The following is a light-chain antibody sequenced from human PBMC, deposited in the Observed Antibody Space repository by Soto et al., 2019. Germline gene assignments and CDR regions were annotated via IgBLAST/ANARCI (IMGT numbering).Light chain of an antibody. V-gene: IGLV1-44*01. J-gene: IGLJ1*01. CDR2: SNN. CDR1: SSNIGSNS. CDR3: AAWDDSLNGSYV. Sequence: QSVLTQPPSASGTPGQRVTISCSGSSSNIGSNSVTWYQQLPGTAPTLLIFSNNQRPSGVPDRFSGSKSGTSASLAISGLQSEDEADYYCAAWDDSLNGSYVFGTGTKVTVL.